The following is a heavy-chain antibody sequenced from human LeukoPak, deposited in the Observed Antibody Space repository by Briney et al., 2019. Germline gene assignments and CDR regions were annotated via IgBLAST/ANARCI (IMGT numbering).Heavy chain of an antibody. CDR3: AKFRGQLLGNYHMDV. V-gene: IGHV3-23*01. CDR2: ISGSGDGT. Sequence: GGSLRLSCAASGFTFSNFAMSWVRQAPGKGLEWVSAISGSGDGTYYAGSVKGRFTISRDNSKNTLYLQMSSLRADDTALYYCAKFRGQLLGNYHMDVWGKGTTVTVSS. D-gene: IGHD3-10*01. J-gene: IGHJ6*03. CDR1: GFTFSNFA.